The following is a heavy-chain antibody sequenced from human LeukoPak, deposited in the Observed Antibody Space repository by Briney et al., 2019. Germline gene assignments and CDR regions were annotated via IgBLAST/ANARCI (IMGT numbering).Heavy chain of an antibody. J-gene: IGHJ4*02. CDR2: ISGSGGST. Sequence: GGSLRLSCAASGFTFSSYAMSWVRQAPGKGLEWVSAISGSGGSTHYADSVKGRFTISRDNSKSTLYLQMNSLRAEDTAVYYCAKDAGDSSGYNDYWGQGTLVTVSS. CDR3: AKDAGDSSGYNDY. V-gene: IGHV3-23*01. D-gene: IGHD3-22*01. CDR1: GFTFSSYA.